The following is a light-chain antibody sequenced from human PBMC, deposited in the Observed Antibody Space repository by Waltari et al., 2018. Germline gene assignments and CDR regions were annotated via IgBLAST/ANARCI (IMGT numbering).Light chain of an antibody. CDR1: SSDVGGYDY. V-gene: IGLV2-14*03. J-gene: IGLJ1*01. CDR3: SSYSSSSTLYV. CDR2: DVS. Sequence: QSALTQPASVSGSPGQSITIFCAGTSSDVGGYDYVSWYQQHPGKAPELIIYDVSKRRSGAFDRFSGSKSGNTASLTIAGLQADDEADYYCSSYSSSSTLYVFGTGTKVTV.